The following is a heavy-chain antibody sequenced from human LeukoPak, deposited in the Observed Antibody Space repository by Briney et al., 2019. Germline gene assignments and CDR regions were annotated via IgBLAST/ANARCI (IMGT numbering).Heavy chain of an antibody. V-gene: IGHV1-2*02. CDR1: GYTFTGYY. CDR2: INPNSGGT. Sequence: VASVKVSCKASGYTFTGYYMHWVRQAPGQGLEWMGWINPNSGGTNYAQKFQGRVTMTRDTSISTAYMELSRLRSDDTAVYYCARGVEGSSSSFDYWGQGTLVTVSS. CDR3: ARGVEGSSSSFDY. J-gene: IGHJ4*02. D-gene: IGHD6-6*01.